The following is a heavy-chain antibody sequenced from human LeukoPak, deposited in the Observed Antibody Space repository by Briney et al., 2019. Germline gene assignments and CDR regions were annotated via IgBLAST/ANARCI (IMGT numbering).Heavy chain of an antibody. CDR1: GGSISSYY. CDR2: IYYSGST. Sequence: PSETLSLTCTVSGGSISSYYWSWIRQPPGKGLEWIGYIYYSGSTNYNPSLKSRVTISVDTSKNQFSLKLSSVTAADTAVYYCAKAQNTLVRAFDYWGQGTLVTVSS. V-gene: IGHV4-59*01. J-gene: IGHJ4*02. CDR3: AKAQNTLVRAFDY. D-gene: IGHD6-6*01.